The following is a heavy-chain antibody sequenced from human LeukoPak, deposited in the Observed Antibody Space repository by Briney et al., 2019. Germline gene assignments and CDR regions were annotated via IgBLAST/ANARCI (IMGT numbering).Heavy chain of an antibody. V-gene: IGHV3-21*01. CDR3: ARDLDGMDV. Sequence: GGSLRLSCAASGFTFSSYSMNWVRQAPGKGLEWVSSISSSSSYIYYADSVKGRLTISRDNAKNSLYLQMNSLRAEDTTVYYCARDLDGMDVWGKGTTVTVSS. J-gene: IGHJ6*04. CDR1: GFTFSSYS. CDR2: ISSSSSYI.